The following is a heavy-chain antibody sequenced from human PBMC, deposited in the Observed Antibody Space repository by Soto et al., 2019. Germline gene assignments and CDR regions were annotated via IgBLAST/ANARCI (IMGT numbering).Heavy chain of an antibody. V-gene: IGHV3-7*03. CDR3: ARGSLDFQH. CDR1: GFTFSSYW. CDR2: IKQDGSEK. J-gene: IGHJ1*01. Sequence: LSLTCAASGFTFSSYWMSWVRQAPGKGLEWVANIKQDGSEKYYVDSVKGRFTISRDNAKNSLYLQMNSLRAEDTAVYYCARGSLDFQHWGQGTLVTVSS.